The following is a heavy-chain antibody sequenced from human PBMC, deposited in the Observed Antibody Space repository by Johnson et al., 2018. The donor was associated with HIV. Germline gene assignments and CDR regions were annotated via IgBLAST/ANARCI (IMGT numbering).Heavy chain of an antibody. D-gene: IGHD6-13*01. CDR1: GFTVSSNY. Sequence: VQLVESGGGLVQPGGSLRLSCAASGFTVSSNYMSWVRQAPGKGLEWVSTLYIGGTSYYGDSVKGRFTISRDDSKNTLYLQMNRLTAEDTAVYYCARDPAAAALRAFDIWGQGTMVTVSS. CDR2: LYIGGTS. CDR3: ARDPAAAALRAFDI. V-gene: IGHV3-66*01. J-gene: IGHJ3*02.